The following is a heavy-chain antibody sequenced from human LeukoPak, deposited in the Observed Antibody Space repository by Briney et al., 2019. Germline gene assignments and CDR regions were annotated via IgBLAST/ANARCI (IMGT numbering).Heavy chain of an antibody. CDR2: INHSGST. Sequence: GSLRLSCAASGFTFSSYAMSWVRQPPGKGLEWIGEINHSGSTNYNPSLKSRVTISVDTSKNQFSLKLSSVTAADTAVYYCARRSRGYSYGWDYWGQGTLVTVSS. V-gene: IGHV4-34*01. D-gene: IGHD5-18*01. CDR3: ARRSRGYSYGWDY. J-gene: IGHJ4*02. CDR1: GFTFSSYA.